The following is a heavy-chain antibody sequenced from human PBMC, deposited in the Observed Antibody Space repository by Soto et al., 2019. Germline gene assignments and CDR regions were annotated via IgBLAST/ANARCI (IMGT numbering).Heavy chain of an antibody. CDR3: ARGNPFNYAGFDV. Sequence: SETLSLTCTVSGGSVSSGSYYWSWIRQPPGKGLEWMGWMNAKSGDTFFPQRFQGKFNMTWDTSLSTAYMEVGSLTSDDTAIYYCARGNPFNYAGFDVWGQGTTVTVSS. CDR2: MNAKSGDT. D-gene: IGHD3-16*01. V-gene: IGHV4-61*01. J-gene: IGHJ6*02. CDR1: GGSVSSGSYY.